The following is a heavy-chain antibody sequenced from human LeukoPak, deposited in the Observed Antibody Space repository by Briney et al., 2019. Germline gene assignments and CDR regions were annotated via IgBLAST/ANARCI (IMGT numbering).Heavy chain of an antibody. J-gene: IGHJ4*02. CDR2: ISYDGSNK. V-gene: IGHV3-30*04. Sequence: GGSQRLSCAASGFTFSSYAMHWVRQAPGKGLEWVAVISYDGSNKYYADSVKGRFTISRDNSKNTLYLQMNSLRAEDTAVYYCARSMVDFDYWGQGTLVTVSS. D-gene: IGHD2-15*01. CDR1: GFTFSSYA. CDR3: ARSMVDFDY.